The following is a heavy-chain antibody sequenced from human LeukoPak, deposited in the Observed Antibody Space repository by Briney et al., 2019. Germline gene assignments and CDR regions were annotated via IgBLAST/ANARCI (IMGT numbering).Heavy chain of an antibody. J-gene: IGHJ6*04. V-gene: IGHV3-9*01. Sequence: GGSLRISCEASGFIFDDYGMHWVREAPGKGLGGVSGISRNNARGYAGSVRGRVTISRDNARNSLYLQMNSLREEDTALYYCAKEDVTRKGYMDVWGKGTTVTVSS. CDR2: ISRNNAR. D-gene: IGHD1-14*01. CDR3: AKEDVTRKGYMDV. CDR1: GFIFDDYG.